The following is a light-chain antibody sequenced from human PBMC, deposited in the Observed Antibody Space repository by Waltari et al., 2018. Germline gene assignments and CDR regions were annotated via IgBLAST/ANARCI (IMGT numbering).Light chain of an antibody. CDR3: QQYDNLPLT. V-gene: IGKV1-33*01. J-gene: IGKJ4*01. CDR1: QDINNY. Sequence: DIQMTQSPSSLSAAVGESVTITCQASQDINNYLNWYQQKPGKAPKLLIYHTANLETGVPSRFSGSGSGTDFTFTISSLQPEDIAIYYCQQYDNLPLTFGGGTKVEIK. CDR2: HTA.